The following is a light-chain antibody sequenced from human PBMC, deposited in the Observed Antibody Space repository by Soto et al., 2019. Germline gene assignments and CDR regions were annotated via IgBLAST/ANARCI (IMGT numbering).Light chain of an antibody. CDR1: QSITNY. CDR2: AAD. V-gene: IGKV1-39*01. J-gene: IGKJ1*01. Sequence: DIQMTQSPSTLSASVGDRVTITCRASQSITNYLTWFQRKPGKAPSLLIFAADNLQDGVPSRFSGSGSGRDFSLTISSLQPEDFATYYCQQSYDMPWTFGQGTKVDIK. CDR3: QQSYDMPWT.